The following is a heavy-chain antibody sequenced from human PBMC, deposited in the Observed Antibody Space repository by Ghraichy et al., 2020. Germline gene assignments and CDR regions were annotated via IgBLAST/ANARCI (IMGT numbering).Heavy chain of an antibody. J-gene: IGHJ4*02. D-gene: IGHD4-17*01. CDR2: ISSSSSYI. CDR3: ASGPRGDYGDYVDY. V-gene: IGHV3-21*01. Sequence: LTCAASGFTFSDYSMNWVRQAPGKGLEWVSYISSSSSYIYYADSVKGRFTISRDNAKNSLYLQMNSLRAEDTAVYYCASGPRGDYGDYVDYWGQGTLVTVSS. CDR1: GFTFSDYS.